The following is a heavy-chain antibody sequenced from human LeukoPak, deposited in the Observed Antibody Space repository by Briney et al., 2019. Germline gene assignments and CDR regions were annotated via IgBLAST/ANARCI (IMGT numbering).Heavy chain of an antibody. CDR1: GFTFSSYA. D-gene: IGHD3-9*01. CDR3: AKTTGYYSSSPLDY. V-gene: IGHV3-23*01. Sequence: TGGSLRLSCAASGFTFSSYAMNWVRQAPGKGLEWVSSLSGSGDYTYYADSVKGRFTISRDNSKNTLYLRMNSLRAEDTAVYYCAKTTGYYSSSPLDYWGQGTLVTVSS. CDR2: LSGSGDYT. J-gene: IGHJ4*02.